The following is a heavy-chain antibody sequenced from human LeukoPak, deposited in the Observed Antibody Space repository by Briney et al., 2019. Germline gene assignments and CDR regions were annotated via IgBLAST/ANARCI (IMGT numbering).Heavy chain of an antibody. J-gene: IGHJ4*02. V-gene: IGHV3-33*08. CDR2: IWPDGSNK. D-gene: IGHD1-26*01. CDR1: GFTFSSYA. CDR3: ARASGPFDY. Sequence: PGGSLRLSCAASGFTFSSYAIHWVRQAPGKGLEWVAVIWPDGSNKYYADSVKGRFTISRDNSKNTLYLQMNSLRAEDTAVYSCARASGPFDYWGQGTLVTVSS.